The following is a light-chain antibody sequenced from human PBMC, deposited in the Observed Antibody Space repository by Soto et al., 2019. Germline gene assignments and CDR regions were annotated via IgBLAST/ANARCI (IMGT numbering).Light chain of an antibody. CDR1: QSISSY. J-gene: IGKJ5*01. Sequence: DIQMTQSPCPLSASVGDRVTITCRASQSISSYLNWYQQKPGKAPKLLIYAASSLQSGVPSRFSGSGSGTDFTLTISSLQPEDFATYYCQQSYSTLFTFGQGTRLEIK. CDR2: AAS. V-gene: IGKV1-39*01. CDR3: QQSYSTLFT.